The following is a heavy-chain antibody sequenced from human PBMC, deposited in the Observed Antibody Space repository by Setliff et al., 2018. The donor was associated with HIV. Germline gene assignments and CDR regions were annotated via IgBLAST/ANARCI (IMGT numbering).Heavy chain of an antibody. V-gene: IGHV4-38-2*01. Sequence: PSETLSLTCDVSGYSISSGYYWGWIRQPPGKGLEWIGYIYNSGYSNSKPSLKSRVTISLDTSKNQFSLKLSSVTAADTAVYYCSRAIVAVTAIDHYYYGMDVWGQGTTVTVSS. J-gene: IGHJ6*02. CDR1: GYSISSGYY. CDR3: SRAIVAVTAIDHYYYGMDV. D-gene: IGHD2-21*02. CDR2: IYNSGYS.